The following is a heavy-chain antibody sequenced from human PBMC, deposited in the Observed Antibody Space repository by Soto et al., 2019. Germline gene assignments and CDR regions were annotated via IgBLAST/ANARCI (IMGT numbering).Heavy chain of an antibody. CDR3: AKNLLWFGELRGLHV. Sequence: PSETLSLTCTVSGGSISSSSYYWGWIRQPPGKGLEWIGSIYYSGSTYYNPSLKSRVAISMDKSRNQFSLTLSSVSAADTGVYICAKNLLWFGELRGLHVWGPGTTVTVSS. D-gene: IGHD3-10*01. V-gene: IGHV4-39*07. J-gene: IGHJ6*02. CDR2: IYYSGST. CDR1: GGSISSSSYY.